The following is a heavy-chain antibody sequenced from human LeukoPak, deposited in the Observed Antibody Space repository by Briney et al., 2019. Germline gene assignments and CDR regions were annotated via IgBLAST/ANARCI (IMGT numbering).Heavy chain of an antibody. J-gene: IGHJ5*02. V-gene: IGHV1-2*02. D-gene: IGHD3-22*01. Sequence: ASVKVSCKASGYTFTGYFIHWVRQAPGQGLEWMGWINSNSGGTRFAQKFQGRVTMTRDTSISTAYMELSRLRYDDTAVYYCARCADSSGPYGPWGQGTLVTVPS. CDR2: INSNSGGT. CDR1: GYTFTGYF. CDR3: ARCADSSGPYGP.